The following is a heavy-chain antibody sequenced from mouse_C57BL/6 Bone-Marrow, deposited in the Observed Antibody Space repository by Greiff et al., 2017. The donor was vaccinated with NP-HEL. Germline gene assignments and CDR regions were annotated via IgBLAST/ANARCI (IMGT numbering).Heavy chain of an antibody. Sequence: QVQLQQSGAELARPGASVKLSCKASGYTFTSYGISWVKQRTGQGLEWIGEIYPRSGNTYYNEKFKGKATLTADKSSSTAYMELRSLTSEDSAVEVSARGRLGPWFADWGKGTLVTVSA. J-gene: IGHJ3*01. D-gene: IGHD4-1*01. CDR3: ARGRLGPWFAD. CDR2: IYPRSGNT. V-gene: IGHV1-81*01. CDR1: GYTFTSYG.